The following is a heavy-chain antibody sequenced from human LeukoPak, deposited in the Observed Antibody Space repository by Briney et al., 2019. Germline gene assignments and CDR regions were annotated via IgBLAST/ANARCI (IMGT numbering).Heavy chain of an antibody. Sequence: GGSLRLSCTASGFTFSVYAMMWVRQSPGKGPEWVAAIRGGGHGPFYADSVRGRFTISRDNSKYTLFLQMDSLRAEDTAVYYCARDPNGDYAGAFDMWGPGTMVTVSS. CDR3: ARDPNGDYAGAFDM. CDR1: GFTFSVYA. D-gene: IGHD4-17*01. V-gene: IGHV3-23*01. CDR2: IRGGGHGP. J-gene: IGHJ3*02.